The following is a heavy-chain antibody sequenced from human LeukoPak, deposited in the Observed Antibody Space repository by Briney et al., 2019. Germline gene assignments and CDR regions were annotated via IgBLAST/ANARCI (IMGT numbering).Heavy chain of an antibody. CDR1: GDSINSYY. CDR2: IYFSVTT. Sequence: PSVTLSLTCTVSGDSINSYYWGWIRQPPGKGLEWIGYIYFSVTTKYNPSLESRVTISVNTSKTQFSLKLSSVTAAATAFYYVARVDHYFDYWGQGTLVIVSS. V-gene: IGHV4-59*08. J-gene: IGHJ4*02. CDR3: ARVDHYFDY.